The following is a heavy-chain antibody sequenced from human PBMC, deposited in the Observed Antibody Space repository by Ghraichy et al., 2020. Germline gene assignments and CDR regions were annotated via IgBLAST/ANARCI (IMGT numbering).Heavy chain of an antibody. Sequence: GESLNISCAGSEITFGRDDMTWVRQAPGKRLEWVSSISAGGTNKYYADSVRGRFIISRDSSANTLYLQMNSLRVEDTAFYYCARDWYAGLIDSWGQGTLVTVSS. D-gene: IGHD6-13*01. V-gene: IGHV3-23*01. CDR3: ARDWYAGLIDS. CDR2: ISAGGTNK. J-gene: IGHJ4*02. CDR1: EITFGRDD.